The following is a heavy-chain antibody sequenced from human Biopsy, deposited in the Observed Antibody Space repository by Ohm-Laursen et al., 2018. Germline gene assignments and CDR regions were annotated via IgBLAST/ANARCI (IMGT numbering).Heavy chain of an antibody. CDR1: GFTFSNSG. CDR3: AKDKGTFNFYYYGMDV. CDR2: ISYDGSKT. J-gene: IGHJ6*02. D-gene: IGHD2/OR15-2a*01. V-gene: IGHV3-30*18. Sequence: SSLRLSCAASGFTFSNSGMHWARQAPGKGLEWVAAISYDGSKTDYGDSVKGRLNISRDNSKNTLDLQMSSLRVEDTAVYFCAKDKGTFNFYYYGMDVWGQGTTVTVSS.